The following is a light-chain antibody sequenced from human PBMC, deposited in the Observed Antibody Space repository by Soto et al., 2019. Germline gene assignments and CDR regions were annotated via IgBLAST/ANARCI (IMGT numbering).Light chain of an antibody. CDR1: QIVDNNF. Sequence: EIVLTQSPGTLSLSPGERATLSRRASQIVDNNFLAWYQQRPGQAPRLLIYGASSGATDIPDRFSGSGSGTDFTLTINRVEPEDFAVYYCQQYGRSPRTFGQGTKVDIK. CDR3: QQYGRSPRT. V-gene: IGKV3-20*01. CDR2: GAS. J-gene: IGKJ1*01.